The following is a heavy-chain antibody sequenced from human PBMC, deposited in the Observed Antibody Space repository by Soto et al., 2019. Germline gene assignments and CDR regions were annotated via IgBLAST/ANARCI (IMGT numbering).Heavy chain of an antibody. V-gene: IGHV3-30*04. CDR3: AREIERLLGY. Sequence: QVQLVESGGGVVQPGRSLRLSCAASGFSFSSYAMHWVRQAPGKGLEWVAVISYDGRNKYYADSVKGRFTISRDNSKNTLYLQMNSRRAEDTAVYYCAREIERLLGYWGQGNLVTVSS. CDR2: ISYDGRNK. CDR1: GFSFSSYA. J-gene: IGHJ4*02. D-gene: IGHD3-3*01.